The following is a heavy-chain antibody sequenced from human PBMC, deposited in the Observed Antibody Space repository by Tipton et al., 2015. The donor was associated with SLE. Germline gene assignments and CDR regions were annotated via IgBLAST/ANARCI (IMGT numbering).Heavy chain of an antibody. CDR1: GESFSGYL. V-gene: IGHV4-34*01. CDR3: ARLGHFHWNDIHFRVLRGRIDS. D-gene: IGHD1-1*01. J-gene: IGHJ4*02. CDR2: IDHGGST. Sequence: TLSLTCIVYGESFSGYLWTWIRQSPGKGLEWIGEIDHGGSTNYRPSLESRVTISLDPSKNQFSLTLSSVTAADTAVYYCARLGHFHWNDIHFRVLRGRIDSWGQGTLVTVSP.